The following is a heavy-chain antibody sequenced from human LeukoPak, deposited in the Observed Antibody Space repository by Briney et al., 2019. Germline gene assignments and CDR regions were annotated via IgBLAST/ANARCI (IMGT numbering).Heavy chain of an antibody. J-gene: IGHJ4*02. V-gene: IGHV4-39*01. CDR2: IYYSGST. CDR3: ASATYYDSWSGYYPEYYFDY. D-gene: IGHD3-3*01. CDR1: GGSISSSSYY. Sequence: SETLSLTCTVSGGSISSSSYYWGWIRQPPGKGLEWIGSIYYSGSTYYNPSLKSRVTISVDTSKNQFSLKLSSVTAADTAVYYCASATYYDSWSGYYPEYYFDYWGQGTLVTVSS.